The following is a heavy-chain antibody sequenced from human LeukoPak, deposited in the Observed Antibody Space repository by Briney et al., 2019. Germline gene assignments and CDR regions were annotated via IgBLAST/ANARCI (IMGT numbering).Heavy chain of an antibody. D-gene: IGHD5-18*01. CDR1: GYTFTGYY. CDR3: AREGRVDSAVVLFDY. CDR2: INPNSGGT. J-gene: IGHJ4*02. V-gene: IGHV1-2*02. Sequence: ASVKISCKASGYTFTGYYMHWVRQAPAQGLEWMGWINPNSGGTNYAQKFQGRVTMTRDTSISTAYMELRRLRSDDTAVYYCAREGRVDSAVVLFDYWGQGTLVTVSS.